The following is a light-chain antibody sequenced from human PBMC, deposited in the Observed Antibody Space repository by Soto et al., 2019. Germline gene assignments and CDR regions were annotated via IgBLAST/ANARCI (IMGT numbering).Light chain of an antibody. CDR2: EVT. CDR3: SSYTSSSTYV. CDR1: GSDVVGYDY. J-gene: IGLJ1*01. Sequence: QSALTQPASVSVPPGQSITISCTGTGSDVVGYDYVSWYRHHPGKAPKVMIYEVTNRPSGVSNRFSGSKSGNTASLTISGLLAEDEADYYCSSYTSSSTYVFGTGTKVNVL. V-gene: IGLV2-14*01.